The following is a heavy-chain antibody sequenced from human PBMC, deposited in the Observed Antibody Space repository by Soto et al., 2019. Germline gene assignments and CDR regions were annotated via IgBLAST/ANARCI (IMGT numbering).Heavy chain of an antibody. CDR2: IYYMGST. D-gene: IGHD3-10*01. CDR1: GGSMSSSAYY. CDR3: ARLGGSGSYYRDRYYFGMDV. V-gene: IGHV4-39*01. J-gene: IGHJ6*02. Sequence: SETRCLSCTVSGGSMSSSAYYGGWIRQPPGKGLEWIGSIYYMGSTYYTPSLKSRVTISVDTSKNQFSLKLSSVTAADTAVYYCARLGGSGSYYRDRYYFGMDVWGQGTTVT.